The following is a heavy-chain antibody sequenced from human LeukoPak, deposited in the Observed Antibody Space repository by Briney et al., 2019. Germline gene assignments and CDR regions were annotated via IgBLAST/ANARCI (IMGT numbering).Heavy chain of an antibody. CDR1: RFIFSSYH. J-gene: IGHJ4*02. CDR3: VVDLSGSADY. D-gene: IGHD3-10*01. CDR2: ISSSNSFI. V-gene: IGHV3-21*01. Sequence: PGGSLRLSCAASRFIFSSYHMHWVRQPPGKGLEWVSSISSSNSFIYYADSMKGRFTISRDNAKNTLYLQMNSLRTEDSALYYCVVDLSGSADYWGQGTLVTVSS.